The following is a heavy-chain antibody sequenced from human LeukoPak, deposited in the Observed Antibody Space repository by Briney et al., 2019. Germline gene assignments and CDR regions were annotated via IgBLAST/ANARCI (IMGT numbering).Heavy chain of an antibody. CDR2: ISGSGAST. V-gene: IGHV3-23*01. CDR3: ARGSVGEQQPFDY. CDR1: GLTLTSYA. J-gene: IGHJ4*02. Sequence: PGGSLRLSCAASGLTLTSYAMSWVRQAPGKGLEWVSSISGSGASTYYADSVQGRFTISRDNSKNTLYLQMNSLRPEDTAVYYCARGSVGEQQPFDYWGQGTLVTVSS. D-gene: IGHD6-13*01.